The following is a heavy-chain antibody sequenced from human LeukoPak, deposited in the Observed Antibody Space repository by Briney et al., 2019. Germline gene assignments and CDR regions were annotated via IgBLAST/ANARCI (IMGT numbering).Heavy chain of an antibody. Sequence: AGGSLRLSCAASGFTFSNAWMSWVRQAPGKGLVWVSRINSDGSSTTSADSVKGRFTISRDNAKNTLYLQMNSLRAEDTAVYYCAKGGATVIDYWGQGTLVTVSS. CDR1: GFTFSNAW. D-gene: IGHD4-17*01. J-gene: IGHJ4*02. CDR2: INSDGSST. CDR3: AKGGATVIDY. V-gene: IGHV3-74*01.